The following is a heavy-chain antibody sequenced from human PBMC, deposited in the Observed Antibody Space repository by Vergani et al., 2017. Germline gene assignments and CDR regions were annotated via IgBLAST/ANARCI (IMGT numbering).Heavy chain of an antibody. V-gene: IGHV1-18*04. CDR1: GYTFTSYG. CDR3: ARDEGKYYYGSVSYPAFDV. CDR2: ISAYNGNT. J-gene: IGHJ3*01. D-gene: IGHD3-10*01. Sequence: QVQLVQSGAEVKKPGASVKVSCKASGYTFTSYGISWVRQAPGQGLEWMGWISAYNGNTNYAQKLQGRVTMTTDTSTSTAYMELRSLRSDDTAVYYCARDEGKYYYGSVSYPAFDVWGQATMVTVSS.